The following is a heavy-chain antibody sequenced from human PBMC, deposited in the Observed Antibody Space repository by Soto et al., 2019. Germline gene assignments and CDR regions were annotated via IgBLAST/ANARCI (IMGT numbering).Heavy chain of an antibody. CDR1: GFTFSSYG. CDR3: ARDGADYYGSGSFYGMDV. J-gene: IGHJ6*02. V-gene: IGHV3-33*01. Sequence: LRLSCAASGFTFSSYGMHWVRQAPGKGLEWVAVIWYDGSNKYYADSVKGRFTISRDNSKNTLYLQMNSLRAEDTAVYYCARDGADYYGSGSFYGMDVWGQGTTVTVSS. CDR2: IWYDGSNK. D-gene: IGHD3-10*01.